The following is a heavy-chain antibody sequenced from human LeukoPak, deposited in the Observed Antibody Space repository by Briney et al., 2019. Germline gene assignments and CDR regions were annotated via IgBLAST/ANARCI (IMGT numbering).Heavy chain of an antibody. CDR2: ISSSSSYI. Sequence: KPGGSLRLSCAASGFTFSSYSMNWVRQAPGKGLEWVSSISSSSSYIYYADSVKGRFTISRDNAKNSLYLQMNSLRAEDTAVYYCARDEDYGDYYFDYWGQGTLVTVSS. V-gene: IGHV3-21*01. CDR3: ARDEDYGDYYFDY. CDR1: GFTFSSYS. D-gene: IGHD4-17*01. J-gene: IGHJ4*02.